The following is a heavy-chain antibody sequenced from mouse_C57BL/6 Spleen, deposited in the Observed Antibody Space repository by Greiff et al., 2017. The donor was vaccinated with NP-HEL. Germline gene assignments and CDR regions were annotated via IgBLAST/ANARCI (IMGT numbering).Heavy chain of an antibody. Sequence: QVQLQQSGPELVKPGASVKISCKASGYAFSSSWMNWVKQRPGKGLEWIGRIYPGDGDTNYNGKFKGKATLTADKSSSTAYMQLSSLTSEDSAVYFCAEGTVFDYWGQGTTLTVSS. J-gene: IGHJ2*01. CDR1: GYAFSSSW. D-gene: IGHD1-1*01. CDR2: IYPGDGDT. CDR3: AEGTVFDY. V-gene: IGHV1-82*01.